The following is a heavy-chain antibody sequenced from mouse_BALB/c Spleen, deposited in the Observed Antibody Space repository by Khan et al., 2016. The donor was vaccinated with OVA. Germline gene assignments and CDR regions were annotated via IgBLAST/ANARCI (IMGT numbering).Heavy chain of an antibody. D-gene: IGHD2-14*01. CDR3: AREWGLYRYAWFAY. CDR2: ISDGGSYT. CDR1: GFTFSDYY. Sequence: EVQLQESGGGLVKPGGSLKLSCAASGFTFSDYYMYWVRQTPEKRLEWVATISDGGSYTYYPDSVKGRFPISRDNAQNNLYLQMNSLKSEDTAMYYCAREWGLYRYAWFAYWGQGTLVTVSA. V-gene: IGHV5-4*02. J-gene: IGHJ3*01.